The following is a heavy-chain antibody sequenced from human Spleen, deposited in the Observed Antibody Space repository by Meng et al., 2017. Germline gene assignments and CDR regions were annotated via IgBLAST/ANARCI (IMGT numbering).Heavy chain of an antibody. D-gene: IGHD6-13*01. CDR3: TKETAAAD. Sequence: GESLKISCAASGFTFSNYAMSWVRQAPGKGLEWVSSISKSDSTSYYADSVKGRFTISRDNSKDTVYLQMNSLRAEDTAVYYCTKETAAADWGQGTLVTVSS. CDR2: ISKSDSTS. CDR1: GFTFSNYA. V-gene: IGHV3-23*01. J-gene: IGHJ4*02.